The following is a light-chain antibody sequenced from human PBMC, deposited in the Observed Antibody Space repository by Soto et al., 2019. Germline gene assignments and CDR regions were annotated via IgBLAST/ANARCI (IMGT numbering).Light chain of an antibody. CDR3: QQYYSYPRT. Sequence: AIRMTQSPSSFSASTGDRVTLTCRASQGISSYLAWYQQKKGKAPKLLIYAASTLQSGVPSRFRGSGSGTDCTLPISCLQSEDFETYYCQQYYSYPRTFGQGTKVDIK. V-gene: IGKV1-8*01. CDR2: AAS. J-gene: IGKJ1*01. CDR1: QGISSY.